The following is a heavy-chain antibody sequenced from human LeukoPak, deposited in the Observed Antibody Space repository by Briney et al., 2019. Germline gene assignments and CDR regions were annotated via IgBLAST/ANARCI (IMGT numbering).Heavy chain of an antibody. D-gene: IGHD3-22*01. CDR2: IYYSGST. J-gene: IGHJ4*02. CDR3: ARSTQNLVVISYYFDY. CDR1: GGSISSYY. Sequence: SETLSLTCTVSGGSISSYYWSWIRQPPGKGLEWIGYIYYSGSTNYNPSLKSRVTISVDTSKNQFSLKLSSVTAADTAVYYCARSTQNLVVISYYFDYWGQGTLVTVSS. V-gene: IGHV4-59*01.